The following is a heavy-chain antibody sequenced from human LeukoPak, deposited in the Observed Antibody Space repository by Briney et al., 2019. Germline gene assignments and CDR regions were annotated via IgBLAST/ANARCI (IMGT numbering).Heavy chain of an antibody. CDR2: INPNSGGT. CDR1: GYTFTGYY. V-gene: IGHV1-2*02. D-gene: IGHD3-22*01. J-gene: IGHJ4*02. CDR3: AREMGQDLAYYYDSSGYYYY. Sequence: ASMKVSCKASGYTFTGYYMHWVRQAPGQGLEWMGWINPNSGGTNYAQKFQSRVTMTRDTSISTAYMELSRLRSDDTAAYYCAREMGQDLAYYYDSSGYYYYWGQGTLVTVSS.